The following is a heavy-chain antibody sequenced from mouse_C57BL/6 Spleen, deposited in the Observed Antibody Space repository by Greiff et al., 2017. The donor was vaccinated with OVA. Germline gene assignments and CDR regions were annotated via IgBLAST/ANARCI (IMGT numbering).Heavy chain of an antibody. Sequence: VKLQESGPGLVQPSQSLSITCTVSGFSLTSYGVHWVRQSPGKGLEWLGVIWSGGSTDYNAAFISRLSISKDNSKSQVFFKMNSLQADDTAIYYCARKIYYDYLYAMDYWGQGTSVTVSS. CDR2: IWSGGST. J-gene: IGHJ4*01. V-gene: IGHV2-2*01. D-gene: IGHD2-4*01. CDR3: ARKIYYDYLYAMDY. CDR1: GFSLTSYG.